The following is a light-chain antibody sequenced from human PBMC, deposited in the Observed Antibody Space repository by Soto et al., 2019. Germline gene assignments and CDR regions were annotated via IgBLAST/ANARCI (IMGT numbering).Light chain of an antibody. J-gene: IGKJ4*01. V-gene: IGKV3-15*01. Sequence: VVTQSPSTLSVFPGETVTISCRASQSVSSALAWYQQRPGQAPSLLIYGASTRATGIPARFRGSGSGTESALTISILQLEGSAPDYYHQHNACCSEIAFGRGTKVDI. CDR3: HQHNACCSEIA. CDR1: QSVSSA. CDR2: GAS.